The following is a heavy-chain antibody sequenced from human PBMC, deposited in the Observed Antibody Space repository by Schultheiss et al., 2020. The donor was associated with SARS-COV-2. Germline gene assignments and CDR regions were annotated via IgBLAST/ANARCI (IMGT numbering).Heavy chain of an antibody. D-gene: IGHD2-2*02. CDR3: ACVPPAILDYYYGMDV. Sequence: SQTLSLTCTVSGGSISSGGYYWSWIRQHPGKGLEWIGSIYYSGSTYYNPSLKSRVTISVDTSKNQFSLKLTSVTAADTAVYYCACVPPAILDYYYGMDVWGQGTTVTVSS. CDR1: GGSISSGGYY. V-gene: IGHV4-39*07. J-gene: IGHJ6*02. CDR2: IYYSGST.